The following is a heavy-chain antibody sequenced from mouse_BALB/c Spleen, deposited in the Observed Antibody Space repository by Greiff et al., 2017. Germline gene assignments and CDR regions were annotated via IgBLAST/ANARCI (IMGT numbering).Heavy chain of an antibody. J-gene: IGHJ2*01. Sequence: EVKLQESGAELVRPGALVKLSCKASGFNIKDYYMHWVKQRPEQGLEWIGWIDPENGNTIYDPKFQGKASITADTSSNTAYLQLSSLTSEDTAVYYCAPCGNHFDYWGQGTTLTVSS. CDR3: APCGNHFDY. CDR2: IDPENGNT. V-gene: IGHV14-1*02. CDR1: GFNIKDYY. D-gene: IGHD2-1*01.